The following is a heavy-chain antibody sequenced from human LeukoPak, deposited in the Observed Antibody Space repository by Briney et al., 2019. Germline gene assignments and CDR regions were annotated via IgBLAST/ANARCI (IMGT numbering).Heavy chain of an antibody. V-gene: IGHV1-2*02. CDR3: ARVGGALGAKDY. CDR1: GYTFTGYY. Sequence: ASVKVSCKASGYTFTGYYMHRGRQGPGQRLEWMGWTNPNSGGTNYAQKFQGRVTMTRDTSITAAYMELSSLRSDDTAVYYCARVGGALGAKDYWGQGTLVTVSS. D-gene: IGHD1-26*01. J-gene: IGHJ4*02. CDR2: TNPNSGGT.